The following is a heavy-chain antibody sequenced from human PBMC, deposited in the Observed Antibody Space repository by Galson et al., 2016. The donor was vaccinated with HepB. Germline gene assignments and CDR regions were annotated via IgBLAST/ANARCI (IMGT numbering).Heavy chain of an antibody. V-gene: IGHV4-31*03. D-gene: IGHD1-14*01. CDR3: ARDLDGSTGWADAYDI. Sequence: TLSLTCTVSGGSISSGGYYWSWIRQHPGKGLEWIGHIYYTGTTYYSPSLKSRVTISIDTSKDQFSLKLKSVTAADTAVYYCARDLDGSTGWADAYDIWGQGTLVTVSS. J-gene: IGHJ3*02. CDR2: IYYTGTT. CDR1: GGSISSGGYY.